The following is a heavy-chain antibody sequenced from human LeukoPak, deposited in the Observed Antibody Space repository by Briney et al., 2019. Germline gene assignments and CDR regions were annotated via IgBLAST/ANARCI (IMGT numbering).Heavy chain of an antibody. J-gene: IGHJ4*02. CDR1: GYTFTIYY. CDR3: ARARDTGDY. V-gene: IGHV1-46*01. Sequence: GASVKVSCKASGYTFTIYYIHWVGQARGQGGEWMGMINPSGGSATYAQKFQGRVTMTRDTSTSTVYMELSSLRSEDTAVYYCARARDTGDYWGQGTLVTVSS. CDR2: INPSGGSA. D-gene: IGHD3-16*02.